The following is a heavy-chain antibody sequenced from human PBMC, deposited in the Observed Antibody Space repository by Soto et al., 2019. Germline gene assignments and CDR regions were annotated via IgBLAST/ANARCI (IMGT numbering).Heavy chain of an antibody. V-gene: IGHV2-70*13. D-gene: IGHD7-27*01. CDR2: IDWEDDK. CDR3: ARTSALPLGYPHGMDV. J-gene: IGHJ6*02. CDR1: GFSLTTSGVG. Sequence: SGPTLANPTQTLTLSCTFSGFSLTTSGVGVGWIRQPPGKALEWLALIDWEDDKYYSTSLKTRLTIPRDTSKNQVVLTMTNMDPVDTATYYCARTSALPLGYPHGMDVWGQGTTVTVSS.